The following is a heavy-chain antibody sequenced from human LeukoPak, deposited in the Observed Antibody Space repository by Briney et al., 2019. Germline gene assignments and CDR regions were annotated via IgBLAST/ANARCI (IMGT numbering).Heavy chain of an antibody. D-gene: IGHD1-26*01. J-gene: IGHJ4*02. CDR2: IYHSGST. V-gene: IGHV4-38-2*02. Sequence: PSETLSLTCTVSGYSISSGYYWGWIRQPPGKGLEWIGSIYHSGSTYYSPSLKSRVTISVDTSKNQFSLSLRSVTAADTAIYYCARDRGVSLAHYDFWGQGALVAVSS. CDR1: GYSISSGYY. CDR3: ARDRGVSLAHYDF.